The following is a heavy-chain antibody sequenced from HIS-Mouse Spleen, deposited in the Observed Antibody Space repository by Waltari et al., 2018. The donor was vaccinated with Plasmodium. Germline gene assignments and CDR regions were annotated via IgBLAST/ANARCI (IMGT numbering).Heavy chain of an antibody. J-gene: IGHJ4*02. CDR1: GGSFSGYY. V-gene: IGHV4-34*01. D-gene: IGHD3-10*01. CDR2: INHSGST. Sequence: QVQLQQWGAGLFKPSETLSLTCAVYGGSFSGYYWSWIRQPPGKGLEWIGEINHSGSTNYNPSLKSRVTISVDTSKNQFSLKLSSVTAADTAVYYCASSGSGSYYYWGQGTLVTVSS. CDR3: ASSGSGSYYY.